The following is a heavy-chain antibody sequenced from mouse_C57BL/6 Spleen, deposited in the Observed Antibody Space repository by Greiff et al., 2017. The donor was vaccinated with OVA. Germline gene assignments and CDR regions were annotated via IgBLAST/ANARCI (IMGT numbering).Heavy chain of an antibody. CDR3: ARWYDYDGRGVMDY. D-gene: IGHD2-4*01. CDR2: ISSGSSTI. J-gene: IGHJ4*01. V-gene: IGHV5-17*01. CDR1: GFTFSDYG. Sequence: EVQVVESGGGLVKPGGSLKLSCAASGFTFSDYGMHWVRQAPEKGLEWVAYISSGSSTIYYADTVKGRFTISRDNAKNTLFLQMTSLRSEDTAMYYCARWYDYDGRGVMDYWGQGTSVTVSS.